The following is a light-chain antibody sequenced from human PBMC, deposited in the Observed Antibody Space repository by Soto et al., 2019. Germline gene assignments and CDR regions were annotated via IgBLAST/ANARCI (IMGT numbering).Light chain of an antibody. CDR1: QSVSNNY. Sequence: EIALTQSPGTLSLSPGERATPSCRASQSVSNNYLAWYQQKPGQAPRLLIYGASNRATGIPDRFSGSGSGTDFTLTISRLEPEDFAVYYCQQYGSSITFGQGTRLEIK. V-gene: IGKV3-20*01. J-gene: IGKJ5*01. CDR3: QQYGSSIT. CDR2: GAS.